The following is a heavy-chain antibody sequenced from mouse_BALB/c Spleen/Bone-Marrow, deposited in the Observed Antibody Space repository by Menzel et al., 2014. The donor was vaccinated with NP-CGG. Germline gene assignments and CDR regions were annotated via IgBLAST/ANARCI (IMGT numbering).Heavy chain of an antibody. J-gene: IGHJ4*01. V-gene: IGHV5-17*02. CDR1: GFTFSSFG. Sequence: EVNVVESGGGLVQPGGSRKLSCAASGFTFSSFGMHWVRQAPEKGLEWVAYISSGSSTIYYADTVKGRFTISRDNPKNTLFLQMTSLRSEDTAMYYCARGAYYYGSSYDAMDYWGQGTSGTVSS. CDR3: ARGAYYYGSSYDAMDY. D-gene: IGHD1-1*01. CDR2: ISSGSSTI.